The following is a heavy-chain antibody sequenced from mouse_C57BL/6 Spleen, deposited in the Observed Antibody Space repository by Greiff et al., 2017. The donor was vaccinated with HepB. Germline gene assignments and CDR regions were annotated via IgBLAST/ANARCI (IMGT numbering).Heavy chain of an antibody. Sequence: QVQLQQPGAELVRPGSSVKLSCKASGYTFTSYWMHWVKQRPIQGLEWIGNIDPSDSETHYNQKFKDKATLTVDKSSSTAYKQLSSLTSEDSAVYYGARSAKGPYWYFDVWGTGTTVTVSS. CDR2: IDPSDSET. J-gene: IGHJ1*03. V-gene: IGHV1-52*01. D-gene: IGHD3-3*01. CDR1: GYTFTSYW. CDR3: ARSAKGPYWYFDV.